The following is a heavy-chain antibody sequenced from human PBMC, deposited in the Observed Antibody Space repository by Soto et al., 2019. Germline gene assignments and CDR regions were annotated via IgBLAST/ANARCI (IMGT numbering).Heavy chain of an antibody. J-gene: IGHJ4*02. CDR2: IRGTGGSI. D-gene: IGHD6-13*01. Sequence: GGSLILSCAASEFTFSTYAMTWVRQAPEKGLEWVSVIRGTGGSIYYADSVKGRFTISRDNSKNTLYLQMNSLRADDTAVYYCAKDHSTTWYEPIGYWGQGTLVTVSS. CDR1: EFTFSTYA. V-gene: IGHV3-23*01. CDR3: AKDHSTTWYEPIGY.